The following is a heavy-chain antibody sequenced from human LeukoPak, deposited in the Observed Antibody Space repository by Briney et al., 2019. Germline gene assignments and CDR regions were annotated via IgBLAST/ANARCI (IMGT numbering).Heavy chain of an antibody. V-gene: IGHV4-30-2*01. J-gene: IGHJ4*02. D-gene: IGHD6-13*01. CDR1: GVSISSGGYS. Sequence: SSETLSLTCAVSGVSISSGGYSWSWIRQPPGKGLEWIGYIYHSGSTYYNPFLKSRVTISVDRSKNQFSLKLSSVTAADTAVYYCAREIPAAGHFDYWGQGALVTVSS. CDR3: AREIPAAGHFDY. CDR2: IYHSGST.